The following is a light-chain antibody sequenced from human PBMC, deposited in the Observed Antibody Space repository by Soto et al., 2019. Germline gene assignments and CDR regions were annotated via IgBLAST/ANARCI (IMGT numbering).Light chain of an antibody. CDR3: QTWGTGMGV. CDR1: SGHSNYA. Sequence: QPVLTQSPSASASLGASVKLTCTLSSGHSNYAIAWHQQQPEKGPRYLMKLNSDGSHSKGDGIPDRFSGSSSGAERYLTISSLHSEDEADYYCQTWGTGMGVFGGGTKLTVL. V-gene: IGLV4-69*01. J-gene: IGLJ2*01. CDR2: LNSDGSH.